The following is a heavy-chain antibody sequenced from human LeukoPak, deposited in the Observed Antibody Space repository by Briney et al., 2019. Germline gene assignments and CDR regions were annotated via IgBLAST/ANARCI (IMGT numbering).Heavy chain of an antibody. CDR2: IWYDGSNR. CDR3: ATDRSNSWVDY. Sequence: GGSLRLSCAASGLTFRNYGMHWVRQAPGKGLEWVAFIWYDGSNRYYVDSVKGRFTISRDNSKNTLFLQMSSLRVDDTAVYYCATDRSNSWVDYWGLGTLVTVAS. CDR1: GLTFRNYG. J-gene: IGHJ4*02. D-gene: IGHD6-19*01. V-gene: IGHV3-30*02.